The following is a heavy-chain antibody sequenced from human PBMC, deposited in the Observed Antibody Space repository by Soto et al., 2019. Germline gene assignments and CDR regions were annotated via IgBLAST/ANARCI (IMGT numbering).Heavy chain of an antibody. V-gene: IGHV4-4*02. CDR1: GGSISSSNW. J-gene: IGHJ5*02. CDR3: ARYFGYGSGSYYRFNWFDP. CDR2: INHSGST. Sequence: SETLSLTCAVSGGSISSSNWWSWVRQPPGKGLEWIGEINHSGSTNYNPSLKSRVTVSVDTSKNQFSLKLSSVTAADTAVYYCARYFGYGSGSYYRFNWFDPWGQGTLVTVSS. D-gene: IGHD3-10*01.